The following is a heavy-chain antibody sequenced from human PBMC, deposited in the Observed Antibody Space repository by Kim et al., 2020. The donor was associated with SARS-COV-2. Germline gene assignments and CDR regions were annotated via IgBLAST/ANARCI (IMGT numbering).Heavy chain of an antibody. D-gene: IGHD3-22*01. CDR3: ARTRITMIVVVTHFDY. V-gene: IGHV4-31*02. J-gene: IGHJ4*02. Sequence: LKRRVTISVETSKNQFSLKLSSVTAADTAVYYCARTRITMIVVVTHFDYWGQGTLVTVSS.